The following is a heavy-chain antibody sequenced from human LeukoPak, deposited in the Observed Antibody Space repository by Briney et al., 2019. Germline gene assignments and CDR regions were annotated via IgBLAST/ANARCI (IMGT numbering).Heavy chain of an antibody. Sequence: PGGSLRLSCAASGFTFDDYAMHWVRQAPGKGLEWVSGLSWNSGYIGYADSVKGRFTISRDNAKNSLYLQMNSLRAEDTALYYCAKGHYGSGSYPDYWGQGTLVTVSS. CDR2: LSWNSGYI. J-gene: IGHJ4*02. CDR3: AKGHYGSGSYPDY. D-gene: IGHD3-10*01. CDR1: GFTFDDYA. V-gene: IGHV3-9*01.